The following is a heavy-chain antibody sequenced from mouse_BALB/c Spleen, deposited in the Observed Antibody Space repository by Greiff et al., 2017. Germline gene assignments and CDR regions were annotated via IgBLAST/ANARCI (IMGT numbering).Heavy chain of an antibody. CDR3: ARIDYYGSSSPHGYFDV. J-gene: IGHJ1*01. Sequence: QVTLKESGPGILQPSQTLSLTCSFSGFSLSTSGMGVGWIRQPSGKGLEWLAHIWWDDDKRYNPALKSRLTISKDTSSNQVFLKIASVDTADTATYYCARIDYYGSSSPHGYFDVWGAGTTVTVSS. CDR1: GFSLSTSGMG. D-gene: IGHD1-1*01. CDR2: IWWDDDK. V-gene: IGHV8-8*01.